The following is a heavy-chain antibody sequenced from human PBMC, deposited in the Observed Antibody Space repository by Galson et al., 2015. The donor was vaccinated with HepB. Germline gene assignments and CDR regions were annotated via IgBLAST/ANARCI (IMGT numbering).Heavy chain of an antibody. CDR1: GFTFSSYD. J-gene: IGHJ2*01. Sequence: SLRLSCAASGFTFSSYDMHWVRQATGKGLEWVSAIGTAGDTYYPGSVKGRFTISREDAKNSLYLQMNSLRAGDTAVYYCARSARGAYVGWYFDLWGRGTLVTVSS. CDR3: ARSARGAYVGWYFDL. CDR2: IGTAGDT. D-gene: IGHD4-17*01. V-gene: IGHV3-13*01.